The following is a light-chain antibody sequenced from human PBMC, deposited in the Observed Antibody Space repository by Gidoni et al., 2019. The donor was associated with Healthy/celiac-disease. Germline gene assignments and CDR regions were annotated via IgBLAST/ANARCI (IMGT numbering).Light chain of an antibody. CDR1: QSVLYSSNNKNY. J-gene: IGKJ1*01. CDR3: QQYYSTPGT. CDR2: WAS. Sequence: DIVMTHSPDFLTVSLGERATINCKSSQSVLYSSNNKNYLAWYQQKPGQPPKLLIYWASTRESGVPDRFSGSGSGTDFTLTISSLQAEDVAVYYCQQYYSTPGTFGQXTKVEIK. V-gene: IGKV4-1*01.